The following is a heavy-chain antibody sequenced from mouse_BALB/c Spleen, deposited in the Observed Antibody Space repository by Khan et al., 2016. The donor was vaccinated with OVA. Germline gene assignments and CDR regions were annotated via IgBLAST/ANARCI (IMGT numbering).Heavy chain of an antibody. CDR2: ICTGTGYT. V-gene: IGHV1-76*01. J-gene: IGHJ2*01. CDR3: GREGDVYHFDH. Sequence: QMQLEESGAELVRPGASVKLSCKTSGYTFTTYSIHWVKQSPGQGLEWIARICTGTGYTYYNEKFKDKATLTADKSSSTAYMQLSSLKSEDSDVYFWGREGDVYHFDHWGQGTTLTVSS. CDR1: GYTFTTYS. D-gene: IGHD1-3*01.